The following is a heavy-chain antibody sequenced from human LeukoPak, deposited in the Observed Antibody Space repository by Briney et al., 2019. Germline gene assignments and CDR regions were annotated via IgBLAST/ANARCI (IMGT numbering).Heavy chain of an antibody. CDR2: INPNSGAT. CDR1: GYTFTGYY. V-gene: IGHV1-2*02. J-gene: IGHJ4*02. D-gene: IGHD6-13*01. CDR3: ATERGYTSSWARNPFDY. Sequence: ASVKVSCKASGYTFTGYYIHWVRQAPGQRPEWMAWINPNSGATKYAQNFQGRVTVTRNTSITTAYMQLTSLRFDDTAVYYCATERGYTSSWARNPFDYWGQGTLDTVSS.